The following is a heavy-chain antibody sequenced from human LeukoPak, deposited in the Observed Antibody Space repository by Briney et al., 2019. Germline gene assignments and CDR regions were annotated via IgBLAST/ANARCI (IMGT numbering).Heavy chain of an antibody. V-gene: IGHV3-30*03. D-gene: IGHD4/OR15-4a*01. CDR2: ISYDGSNK. CDR3: ARDGAYLSGPNYYFDY. CDR1: GFTFSNYG. J-gene: IGHJ4*02. Sequence: GGSLRLSCAASGFTFSNYGMHWVRQSPGKGLEWVAVISYDGSNKNYADSVKGRFTISRDNSKNTLYLQMNSLRAEDTAVYYCARDGAYLSGPNYYFDYWGQGTLVTVSS.